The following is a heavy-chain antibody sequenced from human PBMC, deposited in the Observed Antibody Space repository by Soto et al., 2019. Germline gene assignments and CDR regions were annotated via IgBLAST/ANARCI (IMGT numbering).Heavy chain of an antibody. J-gene: IGHJ5*02. D-gene: IGHD5-12*01. CDR1: GGSISSGDYY. CDR3: ARTASGYSGYDSNWFDP. V-gene: IGHV4-30-4*01. Sequence: SETLSLTCTVSGGSISSGDYYWSWIRQPPGKGLEWIGYIYYSGSTYYNPSLKSRVTISVDTSKNQFSLKLSSVTAADTDVYYCARTASGYSGYDSNWFDPWGQGTLVTVSS. CDR2: IYYSGST.